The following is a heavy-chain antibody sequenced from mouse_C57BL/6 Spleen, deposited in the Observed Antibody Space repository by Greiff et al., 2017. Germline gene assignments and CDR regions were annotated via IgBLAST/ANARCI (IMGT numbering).Heavy chain of an antibody. V-gene: IGHV1-15*01. CDR3: TRRRLYDGLSYYAMDY. Sequence: VQLQQSGAELVRPGASVTLSCKASGYTFPDYEMHWVKQTPVHGLEWIGAIDPETGGTAYNQKFKGKAILTADKSSSTAYMELRSLTSEDSAVYYCTRRRLYDGLSYYAMDYWGQGTSVTVSS. CDR2: IDPETGGT. D-gene: IGHD2-3*01. J-gene: IGHJ4*01. CDR1: GYTFPDYE.